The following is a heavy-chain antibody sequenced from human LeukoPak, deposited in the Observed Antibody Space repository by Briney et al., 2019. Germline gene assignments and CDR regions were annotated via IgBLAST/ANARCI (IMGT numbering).Heavy chain of an antibody. CDR2: INPKSGGA. J-gene: IGHJ4*02. V-gene: IGHV1-2*02. CDR3: AKAAGATIPLDY. CDR1: GYTFIDYF. D-gene: IGHD1-26*01. Sequence: ASVKVSCKASGYTFIDYFVHWVRQAPGQGLEWMGWINPKSGGANYAQNFQGRVSMTRDTSISAAYLEVSGLRSDDTAVYYCAKAAGATIPLDYWGQGTLVTVSS.